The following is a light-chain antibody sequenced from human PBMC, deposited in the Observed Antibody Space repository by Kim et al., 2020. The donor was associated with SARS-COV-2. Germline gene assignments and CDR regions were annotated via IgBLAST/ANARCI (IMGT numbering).Light chain of an antibody. Sequence: PAVISCKSSQSRLHGDGKTYLFWYLQRPGQAPQLLIYEVSNRFSGVPDRFSGSGSGTDFTLKISRVEAEDVGVYYCMQGIELPLTFGQGTRLEIK. CDR2: EVS. CDR3: MQGIELPLT. J-gene: IGKJ5*01. CDR1: QSRLHGDGKTY. V-gene: IGKV2D-29*01.